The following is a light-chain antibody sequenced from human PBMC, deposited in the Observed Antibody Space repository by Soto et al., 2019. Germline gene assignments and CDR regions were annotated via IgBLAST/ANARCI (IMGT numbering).Light chain of an antibody. CDR3: QQYYSTPYT. CDR1: QSVLYSSNNKNY. Sequence: DIVMTQSPDSLAVSLGERATINCKSSQSVLYSSNNKNYLAWYQQKPGQPPNLIIYWASTREAGVPDRFSGSGSGTDFTLTNSSLQAEDVAVYHCQQYYSTPYTFGQGTKLQIK. CDR2: WAS. V-gene: IGKV4-1*01. J-gene: IGKJ2*01.